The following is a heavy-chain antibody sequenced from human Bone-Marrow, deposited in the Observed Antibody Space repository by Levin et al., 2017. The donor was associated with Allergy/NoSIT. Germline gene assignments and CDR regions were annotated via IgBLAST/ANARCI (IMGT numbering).Heavy chain of an antibody. Sequence: PVGSLRLSCEASGFRFDDYGMTWVRQAPGKGLQWVSGINWESTRIAYADSVKGRFTVSRDNRKKSLYLQMNSLRGEDTALYYCARVIGSGNHYGWFDTWGQGTPVTVSS. CDR2: INWESTRI. J-gene: IGHJ5*02. D-gene: IGHD3-10*01. CDR3: ARVIGSGNHYGWFDT. V-gene: IGHV3-20*04. CDR1: GFRFDDYG.